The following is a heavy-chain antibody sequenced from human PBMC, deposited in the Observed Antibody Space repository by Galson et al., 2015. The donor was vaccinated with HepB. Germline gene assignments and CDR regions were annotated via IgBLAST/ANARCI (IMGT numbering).Heavy chain of an antibody. Sequence: SVKVSCKASGYTFNDYYMHWVRQAPGQGLEWMGWINPDSGDTNYAQKFQGRVTMTRDTSLSTAYMELSRLTSDDTAVYYCARDSDYDFWRGSRRRAFNIWGQGTMVAVS. V-gene: IGHV1-2*02. CDR3: ARDSDYDFWRGSRRRAFNI. CDR1: GYTFNDYY. J-gene: IGHJ3*02. CDR2: INPDSGDT. D-gene: IGHD3-3*01.